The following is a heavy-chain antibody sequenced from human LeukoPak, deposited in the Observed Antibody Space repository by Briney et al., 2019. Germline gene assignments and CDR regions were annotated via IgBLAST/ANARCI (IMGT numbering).Heavy chain of an antibody. J-gene: IGHJ4*02. D-gene: IGHD3-22*01. V-gene: IGHV3-48*03. CDR2: ISSSGSTT. CDR1: GFTFSNYA. CDR3: ARDNYDSSGYYFD. Sequence: RGSLRLSCAASGFTFSNYAMSWVRQAPGKGLEWVSYISSSGSTTHYADSVKGRFTISRDNAKKSLYLQMNSLRAEDTAVYYCARDNYDSSGYYFDWGQGTLVTVSS.